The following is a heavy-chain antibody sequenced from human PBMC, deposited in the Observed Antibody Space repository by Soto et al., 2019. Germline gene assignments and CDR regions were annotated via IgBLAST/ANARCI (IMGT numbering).Heavy chain of an antibody. CDR1: GGTSTRYD. Sequence: QERLVQSGAEVRKPGSSVKVSCKVTGGTSTRYDINWVRQAPGQGLEWMGGIVPMFGTSKYAQKFQGRVTITADTSTNIAYMELRSLRSEDTAFYYCNRCSEYDFWSGYLWGQGTLVSVSS. J-gene: IGHJ4*02. CDR2: IVPMFGTS. D-gene: IGHD3-3*01. CDR3: NRCSEYDFWSGYL. V-gene: IGHV1-69*06.